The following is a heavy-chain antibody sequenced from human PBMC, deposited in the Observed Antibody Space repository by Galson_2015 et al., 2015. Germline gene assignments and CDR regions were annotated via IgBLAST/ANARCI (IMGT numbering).Heavy chain of an antibody. CDR1: GFTFSSYG. J-gene: IGHJ6*02. Sequence: SLRLSCAASGFTFSSYGMHWVRQAPGKGLEWVAVIWYDGSNKYYADSVKGRFTISRDNSKNTLYLQMNSLRAEDTAVYYCAREITPVTTDCCYYGMDVWGQGTPVTVSS. CDR3: AREITPVTTDCCYYGMDV. CDR2: IWYDGSNK. V-gene: IGHV3-33*01. D-gene: IGHD4-17*01.